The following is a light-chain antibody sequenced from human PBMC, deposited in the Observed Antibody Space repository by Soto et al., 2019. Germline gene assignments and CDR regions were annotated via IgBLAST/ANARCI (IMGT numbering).Light chain of an antibody. CDR1: SSDVGRYNI. CDR2: EVS. V-gene: IGLV2-23*02. J-gene: IGLJ1*01. Sequence: QYALTQPASVSGSPGQSITISCTGNSSDVGRYNIVSWYQQHPGKAPKLMIYEVSKRPSGVSNRFSGSKSGNTASLTISGLQAEDEADYYCCSYAGSVYVFGTGTKVTVL. CDR3: CSYAGSVYV.